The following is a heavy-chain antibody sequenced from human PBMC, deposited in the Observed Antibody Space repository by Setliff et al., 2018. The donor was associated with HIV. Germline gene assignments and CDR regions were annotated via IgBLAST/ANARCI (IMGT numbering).Heavy chain of an antibody. V-gene: IGHV1-24*01. CDR1: GYTLSKLS. J-gene: IGHJ4*02. D-gene: IGHD1-26*01. CDR2: FDPELGET. CDR3: AIDNRGGVGTPYYFDY. Sequence: AASVKVSCKVSGYTLSKLSMHWVRQAPEKGLEWMGGFDPELGETLFAQKFRGRLTMTEDTSTDTAYMELTSLRSDDTAIYYCAIDNRGGVGTPYYFDYWGQGTLVTVSS.